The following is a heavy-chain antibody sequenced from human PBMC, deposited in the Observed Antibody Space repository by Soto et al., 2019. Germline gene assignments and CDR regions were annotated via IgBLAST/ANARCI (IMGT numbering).Heavy chain of an antibody. D-gene: IGHD2-2*01. CDR3: GRFARSSCYVDF. V-gene: IGHV1-69*01. CDR1: GGTFSSYA. Sequence: QVQLVQPGAEVKKPGSSVKVSCQVSGGTFSSYAISWVRQAPGQGLAWVGGSIPMFGTANYAQKFHGRVTDIAHESTSTVYMALSSLRSEDTAVYFCGRFARSSCYVDFWGQGTLVTVSS. CDR2: SIPMFGTA. J-gene: IGHJ4*02.